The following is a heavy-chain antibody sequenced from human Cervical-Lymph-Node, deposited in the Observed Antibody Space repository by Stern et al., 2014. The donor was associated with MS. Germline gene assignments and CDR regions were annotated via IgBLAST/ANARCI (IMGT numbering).Heavy chain of an antibody. CDR2: IGYDGSNA. J-gene: IGHJ6*02. CDR1: EFTFSTFG. Sequence: VQLVESGGGVVQPGRSLRLSCAASEFTFSTFGMHWVRQAPGKGLQWVAVIGYDGSNAYYADSVKGRFTISRDNLKNTLYLQMNSLRAEDTAVYYCARAGFGLWTGNPPCYYYGIDVWGQGTTVTVSS. D-gene: IGHD3/OR15-3a*01. CDR3: ARAGFGLWTGNPPCYYYGIDV. V-gene: IGHV3-30*19.